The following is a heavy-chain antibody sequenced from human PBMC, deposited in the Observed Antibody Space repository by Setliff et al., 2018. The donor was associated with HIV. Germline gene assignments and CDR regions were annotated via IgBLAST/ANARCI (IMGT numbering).Heavy chain of an antibody. CDR3: AKGDSNYYYMDV. Sequence: PSETLSLTCTVSGGSISSGSYYWSWIRQPAGKGLEWIGHIYTSGSTNYNPSLKSRVTISVDTSKNQFSLKLSSVTAADTAVYYCAKGDSNYYYMDVWGKGTTVTVSS. J-gene: IGHJ6*03. V-gene: IGHV4-61*09. D-gene: IGHD4-4*01. CDR1: GGSISSGSYY. CDR2: IYTSGST.